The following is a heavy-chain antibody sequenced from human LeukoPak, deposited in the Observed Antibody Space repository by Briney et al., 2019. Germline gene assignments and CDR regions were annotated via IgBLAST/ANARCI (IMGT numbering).Heavy chain of an antibody. J-gene: IGHJ4*02. CDR1: GFSFDDYG. D-gene: IGHD5-12*01. Sequence: GGSLRLSCAASGFSFDDYGMSWVRQAPGKGLEWVANIKQDGSEKYYVDSVKGRFTIPRDNAKNSLYLQMNSLRAEDKAVYYCARAGGYSGPFGYWGQGTLVTVSS. CDR2: IKQDGSEK. V-gene: IGHV3-7*01. CDR3: ARAGGYSGPFGY.